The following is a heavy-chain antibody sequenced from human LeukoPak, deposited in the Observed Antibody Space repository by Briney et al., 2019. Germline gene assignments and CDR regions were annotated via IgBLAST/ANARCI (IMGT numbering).Heavy chain of an antibody. CDR3: ARVAIAAADTFDY. CDR2: INPNSGGT. D-gene: IGHD6-13*01. CDR1: GYTFTGYY. Sequence: AASVKVSCKASGYTFTGYYMHWVRQAPGQGLEWMGWINPNSGGTNYAQKFQGRVTMTRDTSISTAYMELSRLRSDDTAVYYCARVAIAAADTFDYWGQGTLVTVSS. V-gene: IGHV1-2*02. J-gene: IGHJ4*02.